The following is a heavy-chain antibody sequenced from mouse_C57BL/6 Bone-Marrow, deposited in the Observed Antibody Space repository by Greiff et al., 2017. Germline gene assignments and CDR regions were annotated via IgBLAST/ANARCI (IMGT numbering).Heavy chain of an antibody. CDR1: GYSFTGYY. V-gene: IGHV1-42*01. Sequence: VQLQQSGPELVKPGASVKISCKASGYSFTGYYMNWVKQSPEKSLEWIGEINPSTGGTTYNQKFKAKATLTVDKSSSTAYMQLKSLTSEDSAVYYCARPYFDYWGQGTTLTVSS. CDR3: ARPYFDY. J-gene: IGHJ2*01. CDR2: INPSTGGT.